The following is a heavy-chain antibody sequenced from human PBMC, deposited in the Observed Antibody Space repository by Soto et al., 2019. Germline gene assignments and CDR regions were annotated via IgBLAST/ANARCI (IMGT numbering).Heavy chain of an antibody. J-gene: IGHJ4*02. CDR2: IKQDGSEK. CDR3: ARVLGELSPQFDY. V-gene: IGHV3-7*03. D-gene: IGHD3-16*02. CDR1: GFTFSSYW. Sequence: PGGSLRLSCAASGFTFSSYWMSWVRQAPGKGLEWVANIKQDGSEKYYVDSVKGRFAISRDNAKNSLYLQMNSLRAEDTAVYYCARVLGELSPQFDYWGQGTLVTVSS.